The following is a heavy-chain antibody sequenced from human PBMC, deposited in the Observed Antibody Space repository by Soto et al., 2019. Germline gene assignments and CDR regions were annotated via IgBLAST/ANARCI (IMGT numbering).Heavy chain of an antibody. CDR3: ARGYDYGSGRPTPGGMDV. CDR2: INPNSGAT. J-gene: IGHJ6*02. CDR1: GYTFTDYY. Sequence: ASVKVSCKASGYTFTDYYIHWVRQAPGQGLEWMGWINPNSGATNYAQKFQGWVTMTRDTSITTAYMELSRLISDDTAVYYCARGYDYGSGRPTPGGMDVWGQGTTVTVSS. D-gene: IGHD3-10*01. V-gene: IGHV1-2*04.